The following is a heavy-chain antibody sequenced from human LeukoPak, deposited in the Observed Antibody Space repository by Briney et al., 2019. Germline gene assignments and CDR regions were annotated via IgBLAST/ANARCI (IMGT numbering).Heavy chain of an antibody. J-gene: IGHJ4*02. CDR3: ARGVEPLAANTLAY. CDR1: GSTLSDNY. Sequence: GGSLRLSCEASGSTLSDNYMTWVRQAPGKGLEWVSVLYSDGNTKYADSVQGRFTISRDNSKNTLYLEMNSLSPDDTAVYYCARGVEPLAANTLAYWGQGTLVTVSS. D-gene: IGHD1-14*01. V-gene: IGHV3-53*01. CDR2: LYSDGNT.